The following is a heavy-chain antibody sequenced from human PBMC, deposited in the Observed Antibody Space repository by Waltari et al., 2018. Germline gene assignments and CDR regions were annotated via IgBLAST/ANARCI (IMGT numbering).Heavy chain of an antibody. CDR3: ARDPYSDFGQHYYGMDV. D-gene: IGHD2-15*01. J-gene: IGHJ6*02. CDR2: IYYSGST. CDR1: GGSISSGDYY. Sequence: QVQLQESGPGLVKPSQTLSLTCTVSGGSISSGDYYWSWIRQPPGKGLEWIGYIYYSGSTYYNPSLKSRVTISVDTSKNQFSLKLSSVTAADTAVYYCARDPYSDFGQHYYGMDVWGQGTTVTVSS. V-gene: IGHV4-30-4*08.